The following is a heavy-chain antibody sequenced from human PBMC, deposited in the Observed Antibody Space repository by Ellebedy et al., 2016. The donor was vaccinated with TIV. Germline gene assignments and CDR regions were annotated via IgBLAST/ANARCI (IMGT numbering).Heavy chain of an antibody. CDR2: ISYDGSNK. Sequence: GGSLRLXXAASGFTFSSYAMHWVRQAPGKGLEWVAVISYDGSNKYYADSVKGRFTISRDNSKNTLYLQMNGLRAEDTAVYYCARDLSVVAATIHYYYGMDVWGQGTTVTVSS. CDR3: ARDLSVVAATIHYYYGMDV. V-gene: IGHV3-30-3*01. J-gene: IGHJ6*02. CDR1: GFTFSSYA. D-gene: IGHD2-15*01.